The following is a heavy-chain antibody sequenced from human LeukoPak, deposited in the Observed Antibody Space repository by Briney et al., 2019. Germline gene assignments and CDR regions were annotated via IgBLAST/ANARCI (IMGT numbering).Heavy chain of an antibody. CDR3: ASSGYRNSLGGNYYDCRDV. J-gene: IGHJ6*03. CDR1: VRTFTNNA. D-gene: IGHD4-11*01. CDR2: IIPIFGTA. Sequence: GASVKVSCTASVRTFTNNAISWVRHAPGQGLEWMGGIIPIFGTANYPQKFQARVTTTSDESTTTAYMELRRPSSEDPAAYYCASSGYRNSLGGNYYDCRDVWDNGTTVTVSS. V-gene: IGHV1-69*13.